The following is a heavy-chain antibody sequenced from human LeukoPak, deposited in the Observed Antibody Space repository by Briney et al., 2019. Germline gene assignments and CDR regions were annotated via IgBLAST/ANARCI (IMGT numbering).Heavy chain of an antibody. CDR2: IYYSGST. CDR3: ARGGDILTGYLPTDY. CDR1: GYSIRSSYY. D-gene: IGHD3-9*01. Sequence: SETLSLTCTVSGYSIRSSYYWGWIRQPPGKGLEWIGYIYYSGSTNYNPSLKSRVTISVDTSKNQFSLKLSSVTAADTAVYYCARGGDILTGYLPTDYWGQGTLVTVSS. V-gene: IGHV4-59*01. J-gene: IGHJ4*02.